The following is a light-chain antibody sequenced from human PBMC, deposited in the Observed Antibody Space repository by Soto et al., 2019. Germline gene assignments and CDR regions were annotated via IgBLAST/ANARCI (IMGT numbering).Light chain of an antibody. Sequence: QSVLTQPPSASGSPGQSVTISCTGTRCDVGSYNYVSWYQQRPGKAPKLMIYEVHKRPSGVPDRFSGSKSGNTASLTVSGLQAEDEADYYCSSYAGSNNFVAFXSGTKVTVL. J-gene: IGLJ1*01. CDR2: EVH. V-gene: IGLV2-8*01. CDR3: SSYAGSNNFVA. CDR1: RCDVGSYNY.